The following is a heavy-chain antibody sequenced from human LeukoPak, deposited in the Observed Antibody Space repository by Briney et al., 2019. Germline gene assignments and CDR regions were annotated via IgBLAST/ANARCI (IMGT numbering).Heavy chain of an antibody. CDR2: IYYSGST. V-gene: IGHV4-59*01. Sequence: PSETLSLTCTVSGGSISSYYWSWIRQPPGKGLEWIGYIYYSGSTNYNPSLKSRVTISVDTSKNQFSLKLSSVTAADTAVYYCARGDYGDRKKYYYYYYMDVWGKGTTVTISS. CDR3: ARGDYGDRKKYYYYYYMDV. D-gene: IGHD4-17*01. J-gene: IGHJ6*03. CDR1: GGSISSYY.